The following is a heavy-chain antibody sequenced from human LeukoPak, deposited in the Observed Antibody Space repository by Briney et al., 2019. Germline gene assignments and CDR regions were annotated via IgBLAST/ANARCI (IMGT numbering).Heavy chain of an antibody. D-gene: IGHD3-10*01. J-gene: IGHJ6*03. V-gene: IGHV1-8*01. Sequence: ASVKVSCKASGYTFTSYDINWVRQATGQGLEWMGWMNPNSGNTGYAQKFQGRVTMTRNTSISTAHMELSSLRSEDTAVYYCARGGSGSYYRHYYYYYMDVWGKGTTVTISS. CDR3: ARGGSGSYYRHYYYYYMDV. CDR2: MNPNSGNT. CDR1: GYTFTSYD.